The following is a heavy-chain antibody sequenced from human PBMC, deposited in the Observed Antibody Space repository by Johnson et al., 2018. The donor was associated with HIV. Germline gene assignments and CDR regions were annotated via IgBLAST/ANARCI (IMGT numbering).Heavy chain of an antibody. CDR2: ISFAGVKT. CDR3: ARDRVATSSSLAFDM. CDR1: GFSFSSYG. Sequence: QVQLVESGGGVVQPGRSLRLSCAASGFSFSSYGMAWVRQAPGKGLEWVTVISFAGVKTYYADSVKGRFTISRDNSKNTLYLQMNSLRPEDTAVYYCARDRVATSSSLAFDMWGQGTMVTVSS. D-gene: IGHD6-6*01. V-gene: IGHV3-30*03. J-gene: IGHJ3*02.